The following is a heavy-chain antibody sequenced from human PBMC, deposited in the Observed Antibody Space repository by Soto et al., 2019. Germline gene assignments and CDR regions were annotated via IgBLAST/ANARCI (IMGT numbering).Heavy chain of an antibody. D-gene: IGHD3-10*01. J-gene: IGHJ6*01. Sequence: QVQVQQSGPGLVKPSETLSLTCTVSSGPSKSHNWGWIRQPPGRGLEWIGYVYDTWSTSYIPSLKSRVTVSADTSTNRISLTLRFVTAADTAVYYCVRQGIGFLHGLVDVWGQGTTVIVSS. CDR2: VYDTWST. CDR1: SGPSKSHN. CDR3: VRQGIGFLHGLVDV. V-gene: IGHV4-59*08.